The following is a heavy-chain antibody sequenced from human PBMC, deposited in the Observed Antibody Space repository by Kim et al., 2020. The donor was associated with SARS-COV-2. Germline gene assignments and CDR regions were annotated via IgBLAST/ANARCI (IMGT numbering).Heavy chain of an antibody. D-gene: IGHD4-17*01. Sequence: TTYHPSLKSRFTISVDTSKNEFSLKLGSVTAADTAVYYCARARTTVHDYWGQGTLVTVSS. CDR2: T. V-gene: IGHV4-34*09. J-gene: IGHJ4*02. CDR3: ARARTTVHDY.